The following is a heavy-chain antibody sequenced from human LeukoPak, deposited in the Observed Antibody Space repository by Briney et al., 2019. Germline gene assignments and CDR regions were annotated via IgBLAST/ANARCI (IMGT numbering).Heavy chain of an antibody. CDR2: INPSGGST. J-gene: IGHJ4*02. Sequence: RASVKVSCKASGGTFSSYAISWVRQAPGQGLEWMGIINPSGGSTSYAQKFQGRVTMTRDTSTSTVYMYLSSLRSEDTAVYYCARDSLYGVVDYWGQGTLVTVSS. D-gene: IGHD4-17*01. CDR1: GGTFSSYA. V-gene: IGHV1-46*01. CDR3: ARDSLYGVVDY.